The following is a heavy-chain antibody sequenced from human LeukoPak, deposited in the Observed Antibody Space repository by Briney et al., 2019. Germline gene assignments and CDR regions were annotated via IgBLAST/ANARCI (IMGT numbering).Heavy chain of an antibody. J-gene: IGHJ4*02. CDR3: ARDQEGFDY. V-gene: IGHV1-46*01. CDR2: IYPRDGST. Sequence: AASVKVSCKASGYTSTNNYLHWVRQAPGQGLEWMGMIYPRDGSTSYAQNLQGRVTVTRDTSTTTVHMELRGLRSEDTAVYYCARDQEGFDYWGQGTVVTVSS. CDR1: GYTSTNNY.